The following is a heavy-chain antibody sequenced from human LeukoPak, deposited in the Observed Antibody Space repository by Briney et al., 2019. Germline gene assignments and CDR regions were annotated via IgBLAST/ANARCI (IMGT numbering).Heavy chain of an antibody. D-gene: IGHD3-10*01. CDR2: ISYDGSNK. CDR3: ARSWGGYGSFDY. CDR1: GFTFSSYA. J-gene: IGHJ4*02. V-gene: IGHV3-30*04. Sequence: GESLRLSCAASGFTFSSYAMHWVRQAPGKGLEWVAVISYDGSNKYYADSVKGRFTISRDNSKNTLYLQMNSLRAKDTAVYYCARSWGGYGSFDYWGQGTLVTVSS.